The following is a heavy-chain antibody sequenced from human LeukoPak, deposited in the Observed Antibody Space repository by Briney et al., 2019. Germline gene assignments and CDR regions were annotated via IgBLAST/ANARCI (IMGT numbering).Heavy chain of an antibody. V-gene: IGHV4-59*01. J-gene: IGHJ3*02. D-gene: IGHD2-15*01. CDR2: IYYSGST. CDR3: ARDSRCSGGSCYPGRFDI. CDR1: GVSISGSY. Sequence: KSSETLSLTCTVSGVSISGSYWSWIRQPPGKGLEWIGYIYYSGSTNYNPSLKSRVTISVDTSKNQFSLKLGSVTAADTAVYYCARDSRCSGGSCYPGRFDIWGQGTMVTVSS.